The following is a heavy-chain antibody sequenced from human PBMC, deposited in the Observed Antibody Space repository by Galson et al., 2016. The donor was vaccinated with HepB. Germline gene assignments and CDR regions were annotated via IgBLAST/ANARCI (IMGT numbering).Heavy chain of an antibody. CDR3: ARDQTVAGPSCIDY. Sequence: SLRLSCAASGFNFRSYWMHWVRQVPGKGLVWVSRISSDETDIIYADSVKGRFTISRDNAKNTLFLGMSSLRAEDTAVYYCARDQTVAGPSCIDYWGQGTLVTVSS. D-gene: IGHD6-19*01. J-gene: IGHJ4*02. V-gene: IGHV3-74*01. CDR2: ISSDETDI. CDR1: GFNFRSYW.